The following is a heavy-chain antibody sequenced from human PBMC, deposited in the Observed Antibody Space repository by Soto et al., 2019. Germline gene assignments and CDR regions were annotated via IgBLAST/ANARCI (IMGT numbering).Heavy chain of an antibody. Sequence: QVTLKESGPVLVKPTETLTLRCTVSGLPITDSEMGVSWIRQPPGKALEWLAHIDSSGEKSYRTFLKSRLTISKDTSKSQIVLIMTNMDPADTATYYCARRHLAVAVSPWFDPWGQGILVTVSS. CDR2: IDSSGEK. J-gene: IGHJ5*02. V-gene: IGHV2-26*01. CDR3: ARRHLAVAVSPWFDP. CDR1: GLPITDSEMG. D-gene: IGHD3-16*01.